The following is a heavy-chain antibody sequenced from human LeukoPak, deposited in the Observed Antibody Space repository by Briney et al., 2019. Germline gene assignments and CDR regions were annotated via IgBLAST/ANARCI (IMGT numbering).Heavy chain of an antibody. CDR1: GYSFTSYW. Sequence: GESLKISCKGSGYSFTSYWIGWVRQMPGKGLEWMGIIYPGDSDTRYSPSFQGQVTFSADKSISTAYLQWSSLKASDTAMYYCARVDTPASDAFDIWGQGTMVTVSS. D-gene: IGHD5-18*01. CDR2: IYPGDSDT. CDR3: ARVDTPASDAFDI. V-gene: IGHV5-51*01. J-gene: IGHJ3*02.